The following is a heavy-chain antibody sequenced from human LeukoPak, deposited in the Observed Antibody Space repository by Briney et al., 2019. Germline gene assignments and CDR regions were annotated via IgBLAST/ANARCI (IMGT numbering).Heavy chain of an antibody. CDR3: ARVVVVPAASYYYYYGMDV. CDR2: ISSSSSYI. Sequence: GGSLRLSCAASGFTFSSYSMNWVRQAPGKGLEWVSPISSSSSYIYYADSVKGRFTISRDNAKNSLYLQMNSLRAEDTAVYYCARVVVVPAASYYYYYGMDVWGQGTTVTVSS. V-gene: IGHV3-21*01. CDR1: GFTFSSYS. D-gene: IGHD2-2*01. J-gene: IGHJ6*02.